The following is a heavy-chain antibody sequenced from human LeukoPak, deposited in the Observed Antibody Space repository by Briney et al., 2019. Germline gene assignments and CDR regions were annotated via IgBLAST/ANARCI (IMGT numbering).Heavy chain of an antibody. J-gene: IGHJ4*02. Sequence: ASVKVSCKASGYTFTGYYMHWVRQAPGQGLEWMGWINPNSGGTNYAQKFQGRVTITRDTSISTAYMELSRLRSDDTAVYYCARGLGYCSGGSCYSFYFDYWGQGTLVTVSS. V-gene: IGHV1-2*02. D-gene: IGHD2-15*01. CDR2: INPNSGGT. CDR1: GYTFTGYY. CDR3: ARGLGYCSGGSCYSFYFDY.